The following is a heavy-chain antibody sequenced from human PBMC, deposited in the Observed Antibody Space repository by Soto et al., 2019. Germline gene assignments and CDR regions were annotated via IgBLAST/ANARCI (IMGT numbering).Heavy chain of an antibody. D-gene: IGHD3-3*01. CDR1: GGSISNNNC. V-gene: IGHV4-4*02. CDR2: IYHSGTA. J-gene: IGHJ6*02. CDR3: ARRRITTFGVVITGYGMDV. Sequence: QVQLQESGPGLVKPSGTLSLTCAVSGGSISNNNCWNWVRQPPGKGLEWIGEIYHSGTANYKPSLKSRVTISVDKSNKQFSLTLNSVTAADTAVYYCARRRITTFGVVITGYGMDVWGQGTTVTVSS.